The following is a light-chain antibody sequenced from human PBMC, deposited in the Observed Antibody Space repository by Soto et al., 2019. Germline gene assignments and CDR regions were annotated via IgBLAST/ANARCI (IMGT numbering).Light chain of an antibody. CDR2: TNG. CDR3: QSYDSSLSVV. CDR1: SSNIGAGYD. Sequence: QAVVTQPPSVSGAPGQRVTISCTGSSSNIGAGYDVHWYQQLPGTAPKLLIYTNGNRPSGVPDRFSGSKSGTSASLAITGLQAEDEADYYCQSYDSSLSVVFGGGTQLTVL. V-gene: IGLV1-40*01. J-gene: IGLJ2*01.